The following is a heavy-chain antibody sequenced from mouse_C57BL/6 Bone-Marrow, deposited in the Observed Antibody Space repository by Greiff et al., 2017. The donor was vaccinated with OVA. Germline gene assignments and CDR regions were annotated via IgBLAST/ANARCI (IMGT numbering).Heavy chain of an antibody. D-gene: IGHD4-1*01. CDR2: IDPEDGET. CDR3: ARSELGRAY. V-gene: IGHV14-2*01. J-gene: IGHJ3*01. CDR1: GFNIKDYY. Sequence: EVQLQQSGAELVKPGASVKLSCTASGFNIKDYYMHWVKQRTEQGLEWIGRIDPEDGETKYAPKFPGKATITADTSSNTAYLQLSSLTSEDTAVYYCARSELGRAYWGQGTLVTVSA.